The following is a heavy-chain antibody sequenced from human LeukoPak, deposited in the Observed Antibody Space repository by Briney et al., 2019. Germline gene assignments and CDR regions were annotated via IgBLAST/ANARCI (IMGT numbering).Heavy chain of an antibody. CDR2: ISGSGGST. V-gene: IGHV3-23*01. Sequence: GGSLRLSCAASGFTFSSYAMSWVRQAPGKGLEWVSDISGSGGSTYYADSVKGRFTISRDNSKNTLYLQMNSLRAEDTAVYYCAKDLYSSGWTYDYWGQGTLVTVSS. CDR3: AKDLYSSGWTYDY. D-gene: IGHD6-19*01. CDR1: GFTFSSYA. J-gene: IGHJ4*02.